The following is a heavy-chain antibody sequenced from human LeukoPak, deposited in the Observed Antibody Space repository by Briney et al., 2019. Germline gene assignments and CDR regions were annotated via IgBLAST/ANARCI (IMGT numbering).Heavy chain of an antibody. CDR2: IWSDGSNK. D-gene: IGHD5-12*01. CDR1: GFTFSDYG. J-gene: IGHJ4*02. CDR3: ARVSGYTSGHGADY. V-gene: IGHV3-33*01. Sequence: GGPLRLSCAASGFTFSDYGIHWVRQAPGKGLEWVAVIWSDGSNKYYADSVKGRFTISRDNSKNTVFLQMNRLRPEDTAMYYCARVSGYTSGHGADYWGQGTLVTVSS.